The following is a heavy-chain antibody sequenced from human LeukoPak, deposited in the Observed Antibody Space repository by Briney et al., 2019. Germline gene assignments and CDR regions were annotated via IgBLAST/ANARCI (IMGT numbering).Heavy chain of an antibody. Sequence: GASVKVSCKASGYTFTGYYMHWVRQAPGQGLEWMGWINPNSGGTNYAQKFQGRVTMTRDTSISTAYMELSRLRSDDTAVYYCARPRAGYSSGWSGLNAFDIWGQGTMVTVSS. CDR1: GYTFTGYY. CDR2: INPNSGGT. J-gene: IGHJ3*02. V-gene: IGHV1-2*02. D-gene: IGHD6-19*01. CDR3: ARPRAGYSSGWSGLNAFDI.